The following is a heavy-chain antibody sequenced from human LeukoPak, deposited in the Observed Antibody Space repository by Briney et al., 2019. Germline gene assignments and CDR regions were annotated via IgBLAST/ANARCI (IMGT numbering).Heavy chain of an antibody. Sequence: SQTLSLTCGVSGDSVSSNSAAWNWIRQSPSRGLEWLGRTYYNSIWYHDFALSLKSRITINVDTSKNEFSLHLSSVTPEDTAVYYCAANYYESGTYYSAFDYWGQGILVTVSS. V-gene: IGHV6-1*01. CDR2: TYYNSIWYH. J-gene: IGHJ4*02. CDR3: AANYYESGTYYSAFDY. D-gene: IGHD3-22*01. CDR1: GDSVSSNSAA.